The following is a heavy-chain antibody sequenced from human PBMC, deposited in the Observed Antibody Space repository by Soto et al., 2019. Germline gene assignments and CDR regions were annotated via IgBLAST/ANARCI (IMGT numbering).Heavy chain of an antibody. D-gene: IGHD2-2*01. CDR2: INHSGST. J-gene: IGHJ6*02. CDR1: GGSFSGYY. CDR3: ASGERMRSTSPLGYYYYYYGMDV. Sequence: SETLSLTCAVYGGSFSGYYWSWIRQPPGKGLEWIGEINHSGSTNYNPSLKSRVTISVDTSRNQFSLKLSSVTAADTAVYYCASGERMRSTSPLGYYYYYYGMDVWGQGTTVTVSS. V-gene: IGHV4-34*01.